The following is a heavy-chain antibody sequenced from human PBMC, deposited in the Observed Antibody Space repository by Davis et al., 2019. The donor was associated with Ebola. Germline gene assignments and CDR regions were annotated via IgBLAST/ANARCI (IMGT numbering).Heavy chain of an antibody. J-gene: IGHJ4*02. CDR2: MNPNSGNT. D-gene: IGHD3-10*01. V-gene: IGHV1-8*01. Sequence: ASVTVSCKASGYTFTSYDINWVRQATGQALEWMGWMNPNSGNTGYAQKFQGRVTMTMNTSISTAYMELSSLRSEDTAMYYCARAPTWSQINYYCFDYWGQGTPVTVSS. CDR1: GYTFTSYD. CDR3: ARAPTWSQINYYCFDY.